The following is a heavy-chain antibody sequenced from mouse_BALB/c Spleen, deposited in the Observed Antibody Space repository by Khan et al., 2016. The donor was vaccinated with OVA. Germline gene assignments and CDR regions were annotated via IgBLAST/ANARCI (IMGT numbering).Heavy chain of an antibody. CDR2: INPHIGET. Sequence: EVQLLETGPELVKPGASVKISCKASGYSFTGYFMNWVMQSHGKSLEWIGRINPHIGETFYNQKFKGKATLTVDESSSTAHMELRSLASEDSAVYYCARIYGSDFDYWGQGTTLTVSS. D-gene: IGHD1-1*01. J-gene: IGHJ2*01. CDR3: ARIYGSDFDY. V-gene: IGHV1-20*02. CDR1: GYSFTGYF.